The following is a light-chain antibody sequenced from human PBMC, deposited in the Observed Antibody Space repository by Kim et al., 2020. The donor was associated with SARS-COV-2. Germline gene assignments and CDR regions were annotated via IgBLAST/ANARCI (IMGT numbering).Light chain of an antibody. CDR3: NSRDSSGNHVV. CDR2: GKN. V-gene: IGLV3-19*01. Sequence: ALGQTVRITGEGDSLRSYYASWYQQKPGQGPVLVIYGKNNRPSGIPDRFSGSSSGNTASLTITGAQAEDEADYYCNSRDSSGNHVVFGGGTQLTVL. CDR1: SLRSYY. J-gene: IGLJ2*01.